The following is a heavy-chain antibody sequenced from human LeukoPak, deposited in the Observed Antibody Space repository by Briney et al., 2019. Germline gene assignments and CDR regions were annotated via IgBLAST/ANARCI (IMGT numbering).Heavy chain of an antibody. V-gene: IGHV3-23*01. J-gene: IGHJ4*02. CDR1: GFTFSSYA. CDR3: AKVYYDYVWGSYRYRYFDY. CDR2: ISGSGGST. D-gene: IGHD3-16*02. Sequence: QPGGSLRLSCAASGFTFSSYAMSWVRQAPGKGLEWVSAISGSGGSTYYADSVKGRFTISRDNSKNTLYLQMNSLRAEDTAVYYCAKVYYDYVWGSYRYRYFDYWGQGTLVTVSS.